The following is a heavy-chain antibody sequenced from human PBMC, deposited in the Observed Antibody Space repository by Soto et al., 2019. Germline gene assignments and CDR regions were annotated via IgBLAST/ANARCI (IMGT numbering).Heavy chain of an antibody. CDR3: ARSGVTMIDADFDY. CDR1: GGSISSYY. Sequence: PSETLSLTCTISGGSISSYYWSLIRQPPGKGLEWIGYIYYSGSTNYNPSLKSRVNISVDTYKNKFSLKLSYVTAADTAVYYCARSGVTMIDADFDYWGQGTLVTVSS. V-gene: IGHV4-59*01. J-gene: IGHJ4*02. CDR2: IYYSGST. D-gene: IGHD3-22*01.